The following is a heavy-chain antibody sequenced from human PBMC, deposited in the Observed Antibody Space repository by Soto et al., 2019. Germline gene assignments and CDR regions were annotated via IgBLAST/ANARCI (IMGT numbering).Heavy chain of an antibody. CDR3: ARDLAGSSAFFDFDY. D-gene: IGHD6-6*01. V-gene: IGHV3-7*03. CDR2: IKQDGSEK. CDR1: GFTFSSYW. J-gene: IGHJ4*02. Sequence: EVQLVESGGGLVQPGGSLRLSCAASGFTFSSYWMSWVRQAPGKGLEWVANIKQDGSEKYYVDSVKGRFTISRDNAKNSLYLQMNSLRAEDTAVYYCARDLAGSSAFFDFDYWGQGTLVTVSS.